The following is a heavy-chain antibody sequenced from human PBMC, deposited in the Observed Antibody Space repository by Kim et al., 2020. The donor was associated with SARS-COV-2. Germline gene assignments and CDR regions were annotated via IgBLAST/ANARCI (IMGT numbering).Heavy chain of an antibody. CDR3: ARGRIAAAGYWYFDL. CDR1: GFTFSSYA. V-gene: IGHV3-30*04. D-gene: IGHD6-13*01. Sequence: GGSLRLSCAASGFTFSSYAMHWVRQAPGKGLEWVAVISYDGSNKYYADSVKGRFTISRDNSKNTLYLQMNSLRAEDTAVYYCARGRIAAAGYWYFDLWGR. J-gene: IGHJ2*01. CDR2: ISYDGSNK.